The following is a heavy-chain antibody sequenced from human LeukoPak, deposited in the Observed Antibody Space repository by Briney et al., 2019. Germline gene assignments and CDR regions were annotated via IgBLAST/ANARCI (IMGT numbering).Heavy chain of an antibody. D-gene: IGHD6-13*01. V-gene: IGHV3-30*04. J-gene: IGHJ4*02. Sequence: PGGSLRLSCAASGFTFSNYAMHWVRQAPGKGLEWVAVISYDGSNKYYADSVKGRFTISRDNSKNTLYLQMNSLRAEDTAVYYCARDPSIAAAGTLFIVYWGQGTLVTVSS. CDR1: GFTFSNYA. CDR2: ISYDGSNK. CDR3: ARDPSIAAAGTLFIVY.